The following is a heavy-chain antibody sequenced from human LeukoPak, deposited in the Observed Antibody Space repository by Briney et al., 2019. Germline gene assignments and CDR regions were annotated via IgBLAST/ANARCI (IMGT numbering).Heavy chain of an antibody. Sequence: GGSLRLSCAASGFTFSSYWMHWVRQAPGKGLVWVSRINSDGSSTSYVDSVKGRFTISRDNAKSTLYLQMNSLRAEDTAVYYCARVEAMDLYYYYGLDVWGQGTTVTVSS. CDR1: GFTFSSYW. CDR2: INSDGSST. D-gene: IGHD5-18*01. CDR3: ARVEAMDLYYYYGLDV. V-gene: IGHV3-74*01. J-gene: IGHJ6*02.